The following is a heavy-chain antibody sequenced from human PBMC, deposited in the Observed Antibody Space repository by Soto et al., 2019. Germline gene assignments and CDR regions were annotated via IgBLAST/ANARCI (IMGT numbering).Heavy chain of an antibody. D-gene: IGHD5-12*01. CDR2: ISPYSADT. CDR1: GYTFTDYV. J-gene: IGHJ5*02. CDR3: ARDLGTEYSDP. V-gene: IGHV1-18*01. Sequence: GPEVKKPVASVKVSCQASGYTFTDYVITWVRQAPGRGLEWMGWISPYSADTNYAQKFQGRLTITADTSTGKAYMELTTLTPDDTAVYFCARDLGTEYSDPWGQGTLVTVSS.